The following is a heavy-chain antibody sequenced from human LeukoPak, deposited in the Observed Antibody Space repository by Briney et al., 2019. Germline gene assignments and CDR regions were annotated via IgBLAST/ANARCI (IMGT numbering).Heavy chain of an antibody. J-gene: IGHJ4*02. CDR3: ARDAYYGDYAAGFDY. D-gene: IGHD4-17*01. V-gene: IGHV3-23*01. CDR1: GFTFSSYG. CDR2: ISGSGGST. Sequence: PGGSLRLSCAASGFTFSSYGMSWVRQAPGKGLEWVSAISGSGGSTYYADSVKGRFTISRDNSKNTLYLQMNSLRAEDTAVYYCARDAYYGDYAAGFDYWGQGTLVTVSS.